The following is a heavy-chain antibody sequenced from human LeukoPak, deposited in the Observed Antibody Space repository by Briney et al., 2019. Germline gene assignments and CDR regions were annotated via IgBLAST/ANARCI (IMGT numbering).Heavy chain of an antibody. V-gene: IGHV4-59*01. CDR1: GGSLSSYY. CDR2: IYYSGIT. J-gene: IGHJ3*02. D-gene: IGHD6-19*01. Sequence: PSETLSLTCTVSGGSLSSYYWSWIRQPPGKGLEYIGYIYYSGITNYNPSLKSRVTISIDASKNQHSLKLTSVTAADTAVYYCARGFDSSSGWYPAFDIWGQGTMVTVSS. CDR3: ARGFDSSSGWYPAFDI.